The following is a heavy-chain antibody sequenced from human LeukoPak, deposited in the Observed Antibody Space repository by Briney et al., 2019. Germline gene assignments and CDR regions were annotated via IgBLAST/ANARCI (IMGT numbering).Heavy chain of an antibody. CDR3: ARDYDHFDY. Sequence: PSETLSLTCAVYGGSFSGYYWSWIRQPPGKGLEWIGEINHSGSTNYNPSLKSRVTIPVDTSKNQFSLKLSSVTAADTAVYYCARDYDHFDYWGQGTLVTVSS. V-gene: IGHV4-34*01. D-gene: IGHD3-3*01. CDR1: GGSFSGYY. J-gene: IGHJ4*02. CDR2: INHSGST.